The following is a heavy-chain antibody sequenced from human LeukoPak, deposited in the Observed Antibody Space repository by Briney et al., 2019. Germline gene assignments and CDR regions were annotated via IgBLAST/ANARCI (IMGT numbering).Heavy chain of an antibody. D-gene: IGHD3-16*01. CDR2: INPSVGST. CDR1: GYSFTNYY. CDR3: ARRRGEDGMDV. V-gene: IGHV1-46*01. J-gene: IGHJ6*04. Sequence: ASVKVSCKASGYSFTNYYMHWVRQAPGQGLEWMGIINPSVGSTSYTQKFQGRVTMTRDTSTSTVYLELSRLTSEDTAVYYCARRRGEDGMDVWGKETTVTVSS.